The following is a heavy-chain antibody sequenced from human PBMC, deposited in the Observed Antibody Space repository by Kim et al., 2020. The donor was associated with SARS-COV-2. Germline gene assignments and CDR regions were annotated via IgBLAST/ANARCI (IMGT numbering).Heavy chain of an antibody. CDR1: GFTFSDHY. CDR2: TRNKARSYTT. Sequence: GGSLRLSCAASGFTFSDHYTDWVRQAPGKGLEWVGRTRNKARSYTTEYVASVKGRFIISRDDSTNSLYLQMNSLKTEDTAVYYCASLYHNTNSGGSWGQGALVTVSS. D-gene: IGHD1-26*01. V-gene: IGHV3-72*01. CDR3: ASLYHNTNSGGS. J-gene: IGHJ4*02.